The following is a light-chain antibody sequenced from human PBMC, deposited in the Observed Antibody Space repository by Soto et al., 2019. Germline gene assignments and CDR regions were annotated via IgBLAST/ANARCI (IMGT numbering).Light chain of an antibody. Sequence: DIVMTQTPLSSPVTLGQAASISYRSSQSLVHSDGNTYLSWFHQRPGQPPRLLIYKVSDRFSGVPERFSGSGAGTDFTPTISRVEAEDVGLYYCMQATQSTWTFGQGTKVEIK. J-gene: IGKJ1*01. CDR1: QSLVHSDGNTY. CDR3: MQATQSTWT. V-gene: IGKV2-24*01. CDR2: KVS.